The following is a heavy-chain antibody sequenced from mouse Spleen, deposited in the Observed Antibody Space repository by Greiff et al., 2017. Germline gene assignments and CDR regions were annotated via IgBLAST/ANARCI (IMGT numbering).Heavy chain of an antibody. V-gene: IGHV1-62-2*01. CDR3: ARHPTGTGYFDY. CDR2: FYPGSGSI. Sequence: VQRVESGAELVKPGASVKLSCKASGYTFTEYTIHWVKQRSGQGLEWIGWFYPGSGSIKYNEKFKDKATLTADKSSSTVYMELSRLTSEDSAVYFCARHPTGTGYFDYWGQGTTLTVSS. J-gene: IGHJ2*01. D-gene: IGHD4-1*02. CDR1: GYTFTEYT.